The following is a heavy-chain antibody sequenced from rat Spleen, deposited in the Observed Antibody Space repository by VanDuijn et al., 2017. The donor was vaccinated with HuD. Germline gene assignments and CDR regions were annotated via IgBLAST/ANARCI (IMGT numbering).Heavy chain of an antibody. J-gene: IGHJ3*01. Sequence: EVQLVESGGGFVQPGGSLKLSCAASGFNFSKYGMAWVCQAPTKGLEWVASISPSGGSTYYRDSVKGRFTISRDNAKSTLYLQMDSLRSEDTATYYCATSTYWFAYWGQGTLVTVSS. CDR2: ISPSGGST. CDR1: GFNFSKYG. V-gene: IGHV5-19*01. D-gene: IGHD2-1*01. CDR3: ATSTYWFAY.